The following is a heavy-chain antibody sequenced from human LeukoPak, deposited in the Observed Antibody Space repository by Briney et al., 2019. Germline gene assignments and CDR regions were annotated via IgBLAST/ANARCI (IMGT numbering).Heavy chain of an antibody. CDR1: GGSISSSNW. Sequence: PSGTLSLTCAVSGGSISSSNWWSWVRQLPGKGLEWIGEIYHSGSTNYNPSLKSRVTISVDKSKNQFSLKLSSVTAADTAVYYCARRNVVVPAAMEGYIDYFDYWGQGTLVTVSS. CDR2: IYHSGST. V-gene: IGHV4-4*02. CDR3: ARRNVVVPAAMEGYIDYFDY. J-gene: IGHJ4*02. D-gene: IGHD2-2*01.